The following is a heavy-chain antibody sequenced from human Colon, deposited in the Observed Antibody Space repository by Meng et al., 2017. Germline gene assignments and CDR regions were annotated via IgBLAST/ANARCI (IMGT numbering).Heavy chain of an antibody. Sequence: SETLSLTCTVSGGLITSYYWSWFRQPAGKGLEWIGRINSGGHIKYNPSLQSRVTMSIDTSRTQFSLKVNSVTAADTAVYYCARGWSGSSNVWGQGTPVTVSS. D-gene: IGHD1-26*01. CDR3: ARGWSGSSNV. CDR2: INSGGHI. J-gene: IGHJ6*02. V-gene: IGHV4-4*07. CDR1: GGLITSYY.